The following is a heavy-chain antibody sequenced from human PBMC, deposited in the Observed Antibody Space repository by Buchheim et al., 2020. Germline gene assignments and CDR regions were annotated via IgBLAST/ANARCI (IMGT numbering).Heavy chain of an antibody. CDR3: ARDLDSSGFDWFDP. D-gene: IGHD3-22*01. Sequence: QVQLQQWGAGLLKPSETLSLTCAVYGGSFSAYYWNWIRQPPGKGLEWIGEINHSGNTNYSPSLESRVSISVNTSKNQSSLKLSSVTAADTAVYYCARDLDSSGFDWFDPWGQGT. CDR2: INHSGNT. CDR1: GGSFSAYY. J-gene: IGHJ5*02. V-gene: IGHV4-34*01.